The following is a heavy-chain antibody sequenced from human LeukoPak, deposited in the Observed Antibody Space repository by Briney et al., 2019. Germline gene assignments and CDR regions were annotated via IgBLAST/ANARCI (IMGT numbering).Heavy chain of an antibody. CDR2: ISSGGSYI. CDR3: ARYCSSSRCLYYYHMDV. CDR1: GFTFSTYS. Sequence: GGSLRLSCAASGFTFSTYSMNWVRQAPGKGLECVSAISSGGSYIYYADSVKGRFTISRDDAKNSLYLQMNSLRAEDTAVYYCARYCSSSRCLYYYHMDVWGKGTTVTVSS. J-gene: IGHJ6*03. V-gene: IGHV3-21*01. D-gene: IGHD2-2*01.